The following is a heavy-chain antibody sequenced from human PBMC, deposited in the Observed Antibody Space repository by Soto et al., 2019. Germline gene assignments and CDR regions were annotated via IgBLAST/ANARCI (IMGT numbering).Heavy chain of an antibody. CDR3: ARGNGSKVLDH. CDR2: VYPSGAT. V-gene: IGHV4-30-2*01. Sequence: PSETLSLTCSVSGDSIRSLGYSWDWIRQAPGRVLEWIGYVYPSGATYYNPSFRGRLTLXXXXSXNXFXLXXTSVTXADTAVYYCARGNGSKVLDHWGQGTRVTVSS. CDR1: GDSIRSLGYS. D-gene: IGHD6-13*01. J-gene: IGHJ4*02.